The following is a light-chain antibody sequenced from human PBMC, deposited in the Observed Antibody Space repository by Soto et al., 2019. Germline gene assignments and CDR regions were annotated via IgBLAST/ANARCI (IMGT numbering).Light chain of an antibody. Sequence: QMTQSPSTLSASVGDRVTITCRASQNINNWVAWYQQKPGKAPKFLIYDASTLQRGVSSRFSGSGFGTEFSLTINSLQPEDSGSYYCQHTRTFGQGTKVEVK. CDR1: QNINNW. CDR2: DAS. V-gene: IGKV1-5*01. J-gene: IGKJ1*01. CDR3: QHTRT.